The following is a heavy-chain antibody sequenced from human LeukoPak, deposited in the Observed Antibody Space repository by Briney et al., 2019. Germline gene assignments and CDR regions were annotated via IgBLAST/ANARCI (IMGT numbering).Heavy chain of an antibody. CDR2: ISAYNGDT. CDR1: GYTFTSYG. CDR3: ARDKFTIAVAGTGFDP. Sequence: AASVKVSCKASGYTFTSYGISWVRQAPGQGLEWMGWISAYNGDTNYAQKLQGRVTMTTDTSTSTAYMELRSLRSDDTAVYYCARDKFTIAVAGTGFDPWGQGTLVTVSS. V-gene: IGHV1-18*01. D-gene: IGHD6-19*01. J-gene: IGHJ5*02.